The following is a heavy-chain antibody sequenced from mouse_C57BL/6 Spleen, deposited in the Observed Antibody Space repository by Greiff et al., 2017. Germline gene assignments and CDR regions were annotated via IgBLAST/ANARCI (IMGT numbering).Heavy chain of an antibody. CDR2: IYPRSGNT. V-gene: IGHV1-81*01. CDR3: AREEGIYYGSSAYRDFDV. CDR1: GYTFTSYG. Sequence: VQLQQSGAELARPGASVKLSCKASGYTFTSYGISWVKQRTGQGLEWIGEIYPRSGNTYYNEKFKGKATLTADKSSSAADMERRSLTSEDSAVYFCAREEGIYYGSSAYRDFDVWGTGATFTASS. J-gene: IGHJ1*03. D-gene: IGHD1-1*01.